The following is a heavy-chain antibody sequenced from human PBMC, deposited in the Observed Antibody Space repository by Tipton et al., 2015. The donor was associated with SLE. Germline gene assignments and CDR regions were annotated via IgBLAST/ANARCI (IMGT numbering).Heavy chain of an antibody. CDR1: GFTFSSYA. J-gene: IGHJ3*02. D-gene: IGHD6-13*01. CDR3: VKQPGIAAAGGAFDI. Sequence: GSLRLSCAASGFTFSSYAMSWVRQAPGKGLEWVSAISGSGGSTYYADSVKGRFTISRDNSKNTLYLQMNSLRVEDTAVYYCVKQPGIAAAGGAFDIWGQGTMVAVSS. V-gene: IGHV3-23*01. CDR2: ISGSGGST.